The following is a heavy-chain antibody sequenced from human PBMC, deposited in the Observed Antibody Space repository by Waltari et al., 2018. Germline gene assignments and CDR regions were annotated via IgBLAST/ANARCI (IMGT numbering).Heavy chain of an antibody. CDR2: MNPNSGNT. D-gene: IGHD5-18*01. V-gene: IGHV1-8*01. J-gene: IGHJ6*03. Sequence: QVQLVQSGAEVKKPGASVKVSCKASGYTFTSYDINWVRQATGQGLEWMGWMNPNSGNTGYAQKFQGRVTMTRNTSISTAYMELSSLRSEDTAVYYCARGRGYSYGLYYYYMDVWGKGTTVTVSS. CDR3: ARGRGYSYGLYYYYMDV. CDR1: GYTFTSYD.